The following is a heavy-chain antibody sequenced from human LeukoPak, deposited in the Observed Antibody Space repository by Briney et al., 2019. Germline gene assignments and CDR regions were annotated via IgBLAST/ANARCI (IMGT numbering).Heavy chain of an antibody. D-gene: IGHD5-12*01. J-gene: IGHJ6*02. CDR3: ATTRFINIVATIPLYGMDV. CDR1: GGSISPYY. CDR2: IYYSGST. Sequence: SETLSLTCTVSGGSISPYYWSWIRQPPGKGLEWIGYIYYSGSTNYNPSLKSRATISVDTSKNQLSLKLTSVTAADTAVYYCATTRFINIVATIPLYGMDVWGQGTTVTVSS. V-gene: IGHV4-59*01.